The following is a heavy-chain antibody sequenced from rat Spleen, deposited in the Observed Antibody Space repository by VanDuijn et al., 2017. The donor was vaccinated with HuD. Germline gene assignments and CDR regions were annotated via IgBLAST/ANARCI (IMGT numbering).Heavy chain of an antibody. J-gene: IGHJ2*01. CDR1: GVTFSNDG. V-gene: IGHV5-29*01. D-gene: IGHD1-11*01. CDR2: IRFDGSST. Sequence: EVQLVESGGDLVQPGRSLKLSCAASGVTFSNDGMAWVRQAPTKGLEWVATIRFDGSSTFYRDSVKGRFTVSRDNAKSALYLQMNSLRSEDTATYYCTAGGGYWDYWGQGVMVTVSS. CDR3: TAGGGYWDY.